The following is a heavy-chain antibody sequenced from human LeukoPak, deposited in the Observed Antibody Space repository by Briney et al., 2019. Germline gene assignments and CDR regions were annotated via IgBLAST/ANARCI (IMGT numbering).Heavy chain of an antibody. Sequence: GRSLSLSCAASGFTFGDYAMHWVRQAPGKGLEWVSGISWNSGNLGYADSVKGRFTISRDNAKNSLYLQMNSLRAEDTALYYCAKRGGFEGGYYLDYWGQGTLVTVSS. V-gene: IGHV3-9*01. CDR3: AKRGGFEGGYYLDY. CDR2: ISWNSGNL. J-gene: IGHJ4*02. CDR1: GFTFGDYA. D-gene: IGHD3-16*01.